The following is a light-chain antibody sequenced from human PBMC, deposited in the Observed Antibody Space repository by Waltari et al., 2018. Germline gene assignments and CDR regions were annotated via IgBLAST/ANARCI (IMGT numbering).Light chain of an antibody. V-gene: IGKV1-5*03. CDR3: QQYEAFPVT. CDR1: HSVNRW. Sequence: DIQMTQSPSTLSASVGDRVTITCRAIHSVNRWLAWYQQKPGKAPKLLISKASALQNGVAPRFSGGWSGTEFTLTISNLQPDDSSTYYCQQYEAFPVTFGHGTKVEIK. J-gene: IGKJ1*01. CDR2: KAS.